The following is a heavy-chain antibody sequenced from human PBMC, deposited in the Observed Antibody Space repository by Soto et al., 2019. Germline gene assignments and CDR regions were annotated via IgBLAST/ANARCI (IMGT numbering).Heavy chain of an antibody. CDR3: ARGKVREDIVVVVAATQSEGSNWFDP. J-gene: IGHJ5*02. V-gene: IGHV4-34*01. CDR2: INHSGST. D-gene: IGHD2-15*01. CDR1: GGSFSGYY. Sequence: SETLSLTCAVYGGSFSGYYWSWIRQPPGKGLEWIGEINHSGSTNYNPSLKSRVTISVDTSKNQFSLKLSSVTAADTAVYYCARGKVREDIVVVVAATQSEGSNWFDPWGQGTLVTVSS.